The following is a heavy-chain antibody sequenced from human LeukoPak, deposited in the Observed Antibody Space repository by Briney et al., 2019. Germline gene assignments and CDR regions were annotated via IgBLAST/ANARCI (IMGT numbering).Heavy chain of an antibody. D-gene: IGHD1-14*01. CDR3: ARVSGRTGYYHGMDV. CDR1: GGSFSDYY. Sequence: ETLSLTCAVYGGSFSDYYWSWIRQPPGKGLEWIGEINHSGSTNYNPSLKSRVTISVDTSKNQFPLKLSSVTAADTAVYYCARVSGRTGYYHGMDVWGQGTTVTVSS. V-gene: IGHV4-34*01. CDR2: INHSGST. J-gene: IGHJ6*02.